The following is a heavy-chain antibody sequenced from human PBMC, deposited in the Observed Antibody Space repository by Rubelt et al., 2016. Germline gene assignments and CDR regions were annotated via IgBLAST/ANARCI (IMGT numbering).Heavy chain of an antibody. CDR3: ATLTGVVSGGMDV. D-gene: IGHD7-27*01. V-gene: IGHV1-24*01. J-gene: IGHJ6*02. Sequence: QVQLVQSGAEVKKPGASVKVSCKVSGYTLTELSMHWVRQAPGKGLEWMGGFDPEDGETIYGQKFQGRVSRTEDTSTDTAYMELSSLRSDDTAVYDCATLTGVVSGGMDVWGQGTTVTVSS. CDR1: GYTLTELS. CDR2: FDPEDGET.